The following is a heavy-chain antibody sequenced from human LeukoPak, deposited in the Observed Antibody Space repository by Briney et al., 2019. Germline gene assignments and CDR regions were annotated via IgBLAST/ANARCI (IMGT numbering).Heavy chain of an antibody. J-gene: IGHJ5*02. CDR3: VGKVLTGGGRNWFDP. CDR2: IIPIFGTA. CDR1: GGTFSSYA. V-gene: IGHV1-69*13. Sequence: SVKVSCKASGGTFSSYAISWVRQAPGQGLEWMGGIIPIFGTANYAQKFQGRVTITADESTSTAYMELSSLRSEDTAVYYCVGKVLTGGGRNWFDPWGQGTLVTVSS. D-gene: IGHD7-27*01.